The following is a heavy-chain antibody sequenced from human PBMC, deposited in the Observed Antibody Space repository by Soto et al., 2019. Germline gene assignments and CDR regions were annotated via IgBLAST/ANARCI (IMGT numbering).Heavy chain of an antibody. CDR3: ARGGLDPFDI. J-gene: IGHJ3*02. Sequence: SETLSLTCTVSGGSISSYYWTWIRQPPGKGLEWIGYIYYSGSTNYNPSLKSRVTISVDTSKNQFSLKLSSVTAADTAVYYCARGGLDPFDIWGQGTMVTVSS. CDR2: IYYSGST. CDR1: GGSISSYY. V-gene: IGHV4-59*01.